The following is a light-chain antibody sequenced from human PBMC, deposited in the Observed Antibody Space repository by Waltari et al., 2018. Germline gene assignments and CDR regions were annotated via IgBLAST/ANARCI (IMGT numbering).Light chain of an antibody. CDR1: KFGSED. V-gene: IGLV3-21*02. J-gene: IGLJ2*01. CDR3: QVWDSSGPHPVV. Sequence: SYGLTQPPSVSVAPGQTASITCGGNKFGSEDVHWYQQKPGQAPVLVVRDDNDRPLGIPDRFSGSNSGSPATLTISRVEAGDEADYYCQVWDSSGPHPVVFGGGTKLTVL. CDR2: DDN.